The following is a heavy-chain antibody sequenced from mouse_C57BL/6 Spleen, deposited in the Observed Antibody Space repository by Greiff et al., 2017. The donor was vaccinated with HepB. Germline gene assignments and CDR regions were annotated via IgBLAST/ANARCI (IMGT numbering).Heavy chain of an antibody. CDR1: GYAFSSSW. CDR2: IYPGDGDT. V-gene: IGHV1-82*01. D-gene: IGHD1-1*01. Sequence: VQLQQSGPELVKPGASVKISCKASGYAFSSSWMNWVKQRPGKGLEWIGRIYPGDGDTNYNGKFKGKATLTADKSSSTAYMQLRSLTSEDSAVYVCARERLRYYFDYWGQGTTLTVSS. CDR3: ARERLRYYFDY. J-gene: IGHJ2*01.